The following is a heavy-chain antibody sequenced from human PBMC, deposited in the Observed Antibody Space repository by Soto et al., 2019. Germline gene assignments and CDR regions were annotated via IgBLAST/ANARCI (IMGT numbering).Heavy chain of an antibody. D-gene: IGHD2-8*01. V-gene: IGHV3-33*01. Sequence: QVQLVESGGGVVQPGRSLTLSCAASGFSFSTYGMHWLRQAPGKGLEWVAVMWSNGNKNYADSVKGRSTISRDTSQNILFLQLDSLRAEDTGVYYCARDSLGVPTDFDYWGPGTRVTVSS. CDR3: ARDSLGVPTDFDY. CDR2: MWSNGNK. CDR1: GFSFSTYG. J-gene: IGHJ4*02.